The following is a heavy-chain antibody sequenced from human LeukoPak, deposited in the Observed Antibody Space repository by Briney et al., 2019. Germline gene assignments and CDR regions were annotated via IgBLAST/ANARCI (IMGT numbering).Heavy chain of an antibody. CDR3: ARVLSGSWDWFDP. D-gene: IGHD3-22*01. V-gene: IGHV3-74*01. J-gene: IGHJ5*02. CDR2: INTDGSRI. Sequence: GGSLRLSCAASGFTFSNYWMHWVRQAPGKGLVWVSRINTDGSRITYADSVKGRFTISRDNAMNTVYLQLNSLRAEDTAVYYCARVLSGSWDWFDPWGQGTLVTVSS. CDR1: GFTFSNYW.